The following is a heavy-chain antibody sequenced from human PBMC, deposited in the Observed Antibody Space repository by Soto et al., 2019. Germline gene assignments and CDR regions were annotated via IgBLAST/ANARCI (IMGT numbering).Heavy chain of an antibody. CDR3: ARVPLRYSSSHNFDS. CDR2: IYNNETF. Sequence: SETLSLTCSVSGASVSSGSFYWSWIRQPPGKGLEWIGFIYNNETFNYHPSLKSRVTLSVDTSKHQFSLKLSSVTAADTAVYYCARVPLRYSSSHNFDSWGQGALVTVSS. CDR1: GASVSSGSFY. V-gene: IGHV4-61*01. J-gene: IGHJ4*02. D-gene: IGHD6-19*01.